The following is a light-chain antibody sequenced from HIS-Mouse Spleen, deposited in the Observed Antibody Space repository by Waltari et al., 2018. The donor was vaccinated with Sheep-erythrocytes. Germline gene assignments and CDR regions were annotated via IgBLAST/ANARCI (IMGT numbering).Light chain of an antibody. Sequence: AIQLTQSPSSLSASVGDRVTITCRASQGISSALAGYQPKPGKAPKLLIYDASSLESGVPSRFSGSGSGTDFTLTISSMQHEDFATYYCQQFNNYPRTFGQGTKVEIK. CDR1: QGISSA. J-gene: IGKJ1*01. CDR3: QQFNNYPRT. V-gene: IGKV1D-13*01. CDR2: DAS.